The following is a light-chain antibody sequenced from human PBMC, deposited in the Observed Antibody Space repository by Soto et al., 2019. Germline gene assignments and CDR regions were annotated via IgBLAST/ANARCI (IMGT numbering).Light chain of an antibody. Sequence: LVLTQSPATLSLSPGGRATLSCRASQSVDSYLAWYQQKPGQAPRLLIYDASNRATGIPARFSGSGSGTDFTLTISSLEPEDFAVYYCHHRSNWLFGPGTKVDIK. CDR2: DAS. V-gene: IGKV3-11*01. CDR3: HHRSNWL. CDR1: QSVDSY. J-gene: IGKJ3*01.